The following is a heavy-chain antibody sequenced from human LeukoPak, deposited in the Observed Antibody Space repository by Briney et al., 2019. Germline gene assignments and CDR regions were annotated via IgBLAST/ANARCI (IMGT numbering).Heavy chain of an antibody. CDR1: GGSISSSSYY. CDR2: IYYSGSA. V-gene: IGHV4-39*01. CDR3: ARHRNSVAEVDSDL. J-gene: IGHJ5*02. D-gene: IGHD6-19*01. Sequence: SETLSLTCTASGGSISSSSYYWGWIRQPPGKGLEWIASIYYSGSAYYNPSLKSRVLISVDTSKNHFSLKLSSVTAADTAVYYCARHRNSVAEVDSDLWGQGTLVTVSS.